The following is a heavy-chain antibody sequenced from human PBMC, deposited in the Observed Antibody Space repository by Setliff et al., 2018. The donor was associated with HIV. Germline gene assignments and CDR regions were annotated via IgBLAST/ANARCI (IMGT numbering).Heavy chain of an antibody. CDR3: ARNWATAQHYYYGMDV. CDR1: GFTFSNYG. D-gene: IGHD2-21*02. CDR2: IWNDGSTK. Sequence: GGSLRLSCVASGFTFSNYGMHWVRQAPGKGLEWVALIWNDGSTKFYGDSVKGRFTISRDNSENTLYLQMNSLRAEDTAVYYCARNWATAQHYYYGMDVWGQGTTVTVSS. V-gene: IGHV3-33*01. J-gene: IGHJ6*02.